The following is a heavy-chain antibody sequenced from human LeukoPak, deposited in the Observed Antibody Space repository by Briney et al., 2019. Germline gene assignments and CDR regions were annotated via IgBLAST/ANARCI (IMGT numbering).Heavy chain of an antibody. CDR3: ARSGYSYQGREKFDY. Sequence: GGSLRLSCAASGFTFSSHWMSWVRQAPGKGLEWVANIKQDGSEKYYVDSVKGRFTISRDNAKNSLYLQMNSLRAEDTAVYYCARSGYSYQGREKFDYWGQGTLVTVSS. V-gene: IGHV3-7*01. D-gene: IGHD5-18*01. CDR2: IKQDGSEK. CDR1: GFTFSSHW. J-gene: IGHJ4*02.